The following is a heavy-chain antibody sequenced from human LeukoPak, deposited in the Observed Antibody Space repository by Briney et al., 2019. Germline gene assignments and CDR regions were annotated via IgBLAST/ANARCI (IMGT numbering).Heavy chain of an antibody. CDR3: ARGPTGDRLHWFDP. V-gene: IGHV4-59*01. J-gene: IGHJ5*02. D-gene: IGHD7-27*01. Sequence: SEALSLTCTVSGGSISSYYWSWIRQPPGKELEWIGYISYSGSTNYNPSLKSRITISVDTSKNQFSLKLSSVTAADTAVYYCARGPTGDRLHWFDPWGQGTLVTVSS. CDR2: ISYSGST. CDR1: GGSISSYY.